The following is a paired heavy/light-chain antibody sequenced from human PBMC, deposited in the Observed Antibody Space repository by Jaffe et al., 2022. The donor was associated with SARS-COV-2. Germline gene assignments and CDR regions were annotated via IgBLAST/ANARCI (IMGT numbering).Heavy chain of an antibody. D-gene: IGHD3-10*01. CDR1: GFTFSTYT. Sequence: EVRLVESGGGLIKPGGSLELSCTASGFTFSTYTMNWVRQAPGKGLEWVSSINSGGGYIFYTDSVKGRFTISRDNAKNSLYLQMNSLRAEDTAVYYCATSKPPPYFGEQLAAFDIWGQGAMVTVSS. J-gene: IGHJ3*02. V-gene: IGHV3-21*01. CDR2: INSGGGYI. CDR3: ATSKPPPYFGEQLAAFDI.
Light chain of an antibody. CDR3: QQYYMTPWT. CDR1: QSVLFSSNNNNY. V-gene: IGKV4-1*01. CDR2: WAS. Sequence: DIVMTQSPDSLAVSLGERATINCKSSQSVLFSSNNNNYLAWYQQKPGQPPKLLFYWASTRESGVPDRFSGSGSGTDFTLTISSLQAEDVAVYYCQQYYMTPWTFGQGTKVEIK. J-gene: IGKJ1*01.